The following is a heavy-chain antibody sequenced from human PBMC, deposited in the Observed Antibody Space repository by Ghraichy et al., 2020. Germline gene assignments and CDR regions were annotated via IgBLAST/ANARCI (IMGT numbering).Heavy chain of an antibody. CDR3: ASGLNSGHSDYCYYMDV. CDR1: GGPISSYY. V-gene: IGHV4-59*01. J-gene: IGHJ6*03. D-gene: IGHD3-22*01. CDR2: IYYNGNT. Sequence: SQTLSLTCTVSGGPISSYYWNWIRQPPGRGLEWIGYIYYNGNTNYNPSLKSRVTISQDTSNNQFSLRLSSGTAADTAVYYCASGLNSGHSDYCYYMDVWGKGTTVTVSS.